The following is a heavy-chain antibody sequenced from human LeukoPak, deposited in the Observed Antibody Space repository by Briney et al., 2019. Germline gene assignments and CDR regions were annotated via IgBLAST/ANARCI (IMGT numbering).Heavy chain of an antibody. V-gene: IGHV3-7*01. CDR2: INQDGSEK. J-gene: IGHJ4*02. Sequence: GGSLRLSCTVSGFTVSSNSMTWVRQAPGKGLEWVANINQDGSEKHYVDSVKGRFTISRDNAKNSSYLQMNSLRAEDTAVYYCARDNVRKDDYWGQGTLVTVSS. CDR1: GFTVSSNS. D-gene: IGHD2-8*01. CDR3: ARDNVRKDDY.